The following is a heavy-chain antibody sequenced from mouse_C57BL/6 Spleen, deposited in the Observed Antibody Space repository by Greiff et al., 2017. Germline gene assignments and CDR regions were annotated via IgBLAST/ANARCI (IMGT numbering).Heavy chain of an antibody. CDR3: AREGLMGLDWYCDV. CDR1: GYTFTDYY. V-gene: IGHV1-26*01. Sequence: VQLQQSGPELVKPGASVKISCKASGYTFTDYYMNWVKQSHGKSLEWIGDINPNNGGTSYNQKFKGKATLTVDKSSSTAYMELRSLTSEDSAVXCGAREGLMGLDWYCDVWGTGTTVTVCS. J-gene: IGHJ1*03. D-gene: IGHD1-1*02. CDR2: INPNNGGT.